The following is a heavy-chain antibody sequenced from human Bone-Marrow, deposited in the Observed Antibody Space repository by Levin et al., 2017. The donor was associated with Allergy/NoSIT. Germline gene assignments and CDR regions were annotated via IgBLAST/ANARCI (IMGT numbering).Heavy chain of an antibody. V-gene: IGHV3-7*01. Sequence: GGSLRLSCAASGFTFSSYWMSWVRQAPGKGLEWVANIKQDGSEKYYVDSVKGRFTISRDNAKNSLYLQMNSLRAEDTAVYYCARVHRRTSAHYGMDVWGQGTTVTVSS. D-gene: IGHD3-16*01. CDR3: ARVHRRTSAHYGMDV. CDR1: GFTFSSYW. CDR2: IKQDGSEK. J-gene: IGHJ6*02.